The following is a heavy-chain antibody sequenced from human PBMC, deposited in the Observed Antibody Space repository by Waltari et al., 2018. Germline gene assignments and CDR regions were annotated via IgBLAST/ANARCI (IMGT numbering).Heavy chain of an antibody. CDR1: GFSLSNARMG. V-gene: IGHV2-26*01. CDR3: ARIGRGHLWFGAPRGYYYMDV. Sequence: QVTLKESGPVLVKPTETLTLTCTVAGFSLSNARMGVSWIRQPPGKALGWLAHIFSNDEKSYSTSLKSRLTISKDTSKSQVVLTMTNMDPVDTATYYCARIGRGHLWFGAPRGYYYMDVWGKGTTVTISS. D-gene: IGHD3-10*01. CDR2: IFSNDEK. J-gene: IGHJ6*03.